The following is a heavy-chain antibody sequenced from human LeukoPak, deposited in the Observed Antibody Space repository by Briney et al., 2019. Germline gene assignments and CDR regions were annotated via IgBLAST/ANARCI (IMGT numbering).Heavy chain of an antibody. D-gene: IGHD1-26*01. CDR3: AKDRRSTTGGNWFDP. V-gene: IGHV3-23*01. Sequence: PGGSLRLSCAASGFTFSSYAMSWVRQAPGKGLEWVSAISGSGGSTYYADSVKGRFTISRDNPKNTLYLQMNSLRAEDTAVYYCAKDRRSTTGGNWFDPWGQGTLVTVSS. CDR2: ISGSGGST. J-gene: IGHJ5*02. CDR1: GFTFSSYA.